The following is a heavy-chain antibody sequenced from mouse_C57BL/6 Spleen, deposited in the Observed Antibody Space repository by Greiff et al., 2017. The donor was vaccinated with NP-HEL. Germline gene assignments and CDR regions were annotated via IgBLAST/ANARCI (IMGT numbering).Heavy chain of an antibody. V-gene: IGHV2-6-1*01. Sequence: QVQLKESGPGLVAPSQSLSITCTVSGFSLTSYGVHWVRQPPGKGLEWLVVIWSDGSTTYNSALKSRLSISKDNSKSQVFLKMNSLQTDDTAMYYCARHYRPTIVKGDYAMDYWGQGTSVTVSS. J-gene: IGHJ4*01. CDR3: ARHYRPTIVKGDYAMDY. CDR2: IWSDGST. CDR1: GFSLTSYG. D-gene: IGHD2-5*01.